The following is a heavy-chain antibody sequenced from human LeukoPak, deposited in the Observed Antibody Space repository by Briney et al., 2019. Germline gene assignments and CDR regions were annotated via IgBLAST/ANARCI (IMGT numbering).Heavy chain of an antibody. V-gene: IGHV4-34*01. CDR3: ATIINGEDDY. CDR2: INHSGST. J-gene: IGHJ4*02. CDR1: GGSFTDNY. D-gene: IGHD4-17*01. Sequence: SETLSLTCAVYGGSFTDNYWSWIRQPPGKGLEWIGEINHSGSTNFNPSLKSRVTILVGASKNQFSLKLISVTAADTAVYYCATIINGEDDYWGQGTLVTVSS.